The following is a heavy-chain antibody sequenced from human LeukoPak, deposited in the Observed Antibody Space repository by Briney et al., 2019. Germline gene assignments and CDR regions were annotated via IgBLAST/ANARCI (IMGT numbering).Heavy chain of an antibody. CDR1: GFTFSNYW. CDR2: IKQDGSEK. V-gene: IGHV3-7*03. Sequence: GGSLRLSCAASGFTFSNYWMSWVRPAPGKGLEWVANIKQDGSEKYYVDSVKGRFTISRDNAKNSLYLQMDSRRAEDTAVYYCARVYGDYLSYWGQGTLVTVSS. J-gene: IGHJ4*02. D-gene: IGHD4-17*01. CDR3: ARVYGDYLSY.